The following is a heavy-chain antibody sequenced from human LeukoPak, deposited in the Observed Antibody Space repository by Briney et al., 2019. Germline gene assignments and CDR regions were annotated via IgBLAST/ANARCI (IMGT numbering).Heavy chain of an antibody. CDR3: ARDPMIFGVVSGFFDY. Sequence: RASVKVSCKASGYTFTSYGISWVRQAPGQGLEWMGWISAYNGNTNYAQKLQGRVTMTTDTSTSTAYMELRSLRSDDTAVYYCARDPMIFGVVSGFFDYWGQGTLVTVSS. J-gene: IGHJ4*02. CDR1: GYTFTSYG. CDR2: ISAYNGNT. D-gene: IGHD3-3*01. V-gene: IGHV1-18*01.